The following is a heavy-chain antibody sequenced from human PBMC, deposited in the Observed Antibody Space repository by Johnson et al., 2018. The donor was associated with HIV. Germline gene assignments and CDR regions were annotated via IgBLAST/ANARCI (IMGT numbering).Heavy chain of an antibody. J-gene: IGHJ3*02. CDR1: GFTFSCYD. CDR3: ARDRIRIAGLVTTRSPDAFDM. D-gene: IGHD3/OR15-3a*01. CDR2: ISYDGRSE. Sequence: QMQLVESGGGVVQPERSLRLSCAASGFTFSCYDMHWVRQAPGKGLEWVAVISYDGRSEYHADSVRGRFTTSRDNSKNTLYLLMNSLRPEDTAVYYCARDRIRIAGLVTTRSPDAFDMWGQGTMVSVSS. V-gene: IGHV3-30*04.